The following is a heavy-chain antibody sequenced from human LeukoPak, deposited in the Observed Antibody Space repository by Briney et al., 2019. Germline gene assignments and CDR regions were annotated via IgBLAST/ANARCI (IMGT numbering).Heavy chain of an antibody. Sequence: PSQTLSLTCAVSGGSISSGGYSWSWIRQPPGKGLEWIGYIYHSGSTYYNPSLKSRVTISVDRSKNQFSLKLSSVTAADTAVYYCARGGNWNYPIDYWGQGTLVTVSS. J-gene: IGHJ4*02. D-gene: IGHD1-7*01. V-gene: IGHV4-30-2*01. CDR1: GGSISSGGYS. CDR3: ARGGNWNYPIDY. CDR2: IYHSGST.